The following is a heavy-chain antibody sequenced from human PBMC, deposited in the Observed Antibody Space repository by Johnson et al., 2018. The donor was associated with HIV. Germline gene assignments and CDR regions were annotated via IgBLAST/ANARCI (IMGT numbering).Heavy chain of an antibody. Sequence: QVQLVESGGGLVQPGGSLRLSCAASGFTFSSYGMHWVRQAPGKGLEWVAVIWYDGSNKNYTESVKGRFSISRDNSKNTLYLQMNSLRAEDTAVYYCAKAGQMVAATSAFDIWGQGTMVTVSS. J-gene: IGHJ3*02. CDR2: IWYDGSNK. CDR1: GFTFSSYG. D-gene: IGHD2-15*01. V-gene: IGHV3-30*02. CDR3: AKAGQMVAATSAFDI.